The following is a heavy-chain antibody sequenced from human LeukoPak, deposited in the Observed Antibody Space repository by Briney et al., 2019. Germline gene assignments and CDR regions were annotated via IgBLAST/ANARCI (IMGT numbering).Heavy chain of an antibody. D-gene: IGHD1-1*01. J-gene: IGHJ3*02. CDR2: ISSSSSYI. CDR3: ARDLGIDNTFDACDI. V-gene: IGHV3-21*01. CDR1: GFTFSSYN. Sequence: KTGGSLRLSCTASGFTFSSYNMNWVRQAPGKGLEWVSSISSSSSYIYYADSVKGRFTISRDNAKNSLYLQMNSLRAEDSAVYYCARDLGIDNTFDACDIWGQGTMVTVSS.